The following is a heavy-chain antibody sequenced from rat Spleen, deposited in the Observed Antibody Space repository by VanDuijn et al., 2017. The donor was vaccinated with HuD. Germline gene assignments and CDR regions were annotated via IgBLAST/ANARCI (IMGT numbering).Heavy chain of an antibody. CDR2: ISPGGGGT. J-gene: IGHJ2*01. CDR1: GFTFNNYW. V-gene: IGHV5-31*01. CDR3: ARDDGTDLFDY. D-gene: IGHD1-11*01. Sequence: EVQLVESGGGLVQPGRSLKLSCVASGFTFNNYWMTWIRQAPGKGLEWVASISPGGGGTYYRDSVKGRSIASRDNAKSTLYLQVDSLRSEDTATYYCARDDGTDLFDYWGQGVMVTVSS.